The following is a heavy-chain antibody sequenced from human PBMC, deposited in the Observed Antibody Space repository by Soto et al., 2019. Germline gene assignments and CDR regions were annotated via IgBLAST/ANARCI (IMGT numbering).Heavy chain of an antibody. D-gene: IGHD3-3*01. V-gene: IGHV4-34*01. Sequence: QVQLQQWGAGLLKPSETLSLTCAVYGGSFSGYYWSWIRQPPGKGLELIGEINHRGSTNENPSLKSRVTISVDTSKNQFSLKLSSVTAAVTAVYYCARGSGITIFGVVIVFDPWGQGTLVTVSS. CDR3: ARGSGITIFGVVIVFDP. CDR1: GGSFSGYY. J-gene: IGHJ5*02. CDR2: INHRGST.